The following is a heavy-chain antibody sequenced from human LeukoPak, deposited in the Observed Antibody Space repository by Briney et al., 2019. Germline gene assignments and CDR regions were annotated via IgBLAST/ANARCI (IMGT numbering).Heavy chain of an antibody. CDR3: AKGCSGSTTCFLIDY. Sequence: GSLRLSCAASGFTFSGHGMHWVRQAPGKGLEWVAVISSDGTYKKYVDSVKGRFTISRDNSKNTLYLEVNSLTTEDTALYHCAKGCSGSTTCFLIDYWGQGTLVTVSS. CDR1: GFTFSGHG. D-gene: IGHD2-2*01. V-gene: IGHV3-30*18. CDR2: ISSDGTYK. J-gene: IGHJ4*02.